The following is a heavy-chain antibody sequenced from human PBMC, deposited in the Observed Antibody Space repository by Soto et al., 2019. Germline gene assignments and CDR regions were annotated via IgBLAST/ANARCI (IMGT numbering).Heavy chain of an antibody. D-gene: IGHD2-2*01. CDR1: GGSISSYY. V-gene: IGHV4-4*07. CDR2: IYTSGST. Sequence: PSETLSLTCTVSGGSISSYYWSWIRQPAGKGLEWIGRIYTSGSTNYNPSLKSRVTMSVDTSKNQFSLKLSSVTAADTAVYYCARACSSNSCYDVLDYWGQGTMVTVYS. J-gene: IGHJ4*02. CDR3: ARACSSNSCYDVLDY.